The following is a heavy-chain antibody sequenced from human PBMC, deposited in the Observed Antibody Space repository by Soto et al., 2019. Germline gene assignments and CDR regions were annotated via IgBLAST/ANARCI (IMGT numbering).Heavy chain of an antibody. V-gene: IGHV1-46*01. CDR1: GYTFTSYY. Sequence: ASVKVSCKASGYTFTSYYMHWVRQAPGQGLEWMGIINPSGGSTSYAQKFQGRVTMTRDTSTSTVYMELSSLRSKDTAVYYCARRQLDDYYYYGMDVWGQGTTVTVSS. CDR2: INPSGGST. J-gene: IGHJ6*02. D-gene: IGHD6-13*01. CDR3: ARRQLDDYYYYGMDV.